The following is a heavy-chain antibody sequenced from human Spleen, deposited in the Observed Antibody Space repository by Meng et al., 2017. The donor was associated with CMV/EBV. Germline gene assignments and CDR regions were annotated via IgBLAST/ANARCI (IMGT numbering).Heavy chain of an antibody. CDR1: GFTFSSSW. CDR2: INSDGSTT. D-gene: IGHD3-3*01. J-gene: IGHJ4*02. V-gene: IGHV3-74*01. CDR3: VKDGEWLTYRSNFFGSFFDY. Sequence: GGSLRLSCAASGFTFSSSWMFWVRQAPGKGLVWVSRINSDGSTTNYADSVKGRFIISRDKSRRNVCLNMSSLRPEDTAIYYCVKDGEWLTYRSNFFGSFFDYWGQGTTVTVSS.